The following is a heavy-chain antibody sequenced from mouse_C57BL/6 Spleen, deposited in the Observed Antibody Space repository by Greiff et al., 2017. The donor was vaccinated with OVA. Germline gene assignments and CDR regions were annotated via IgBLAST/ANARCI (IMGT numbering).Heavy chain of an antibody. J-gene: IGHJ2*01. CDR2: ISGGGGNT. Sequence: EVKVVESGGGLVKPGGSLKLSCAASGFTFSSYTMSWVRQTPEKRLEWVATISGGGGNTYYPDSVKGRFTISRDNAKNTLYLQMSSLRSEDTALYYCARHFTTVPYYFDYWGQGTTLTVSS. CDR1: GFTFSSYT. V-gene: IGHV5-9*01. D-gene: IGHD1-1*01. CDR3: ARHFTTVPYYFDY.